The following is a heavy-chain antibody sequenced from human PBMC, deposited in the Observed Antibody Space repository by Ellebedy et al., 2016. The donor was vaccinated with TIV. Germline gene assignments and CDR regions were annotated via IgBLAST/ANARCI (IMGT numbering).Heavy chain of an antibody. D-gene: IGHD4-23*01. J-gene: IGHJ4*02. CDR2: ISYTGST. V-gene: IGHV4-59*01. CDR1: GGSISRSY. CDR3: VRATTVAVDY. Sequence: MPSETLSLTCSVSGGSISRSYSTWVRQPPGKALEWIGYISYTGSTNYNPSLKSRATISLDTSKNQFSLILTSVTAADTAVYYCVRATTVAVDYWGPGTLVTVSS.